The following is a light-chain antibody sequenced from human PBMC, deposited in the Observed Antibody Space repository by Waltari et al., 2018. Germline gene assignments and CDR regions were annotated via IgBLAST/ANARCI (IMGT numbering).Light chain of an antibody. CDR1: QNIDDRY. J-gene: IGKJ3*01. V-gene: IGKV3-20*01. Sequence: DIVLTQSPGTLSLSPGDRANLSCKASQNIDDRYLAWYQHKPGQAPRLLIFGASNRATGIPDRFSGSGSGTDFTLNISRLEPEDVALFYCQYSATSSFTFGPGTKV. CDR2: GAS. CDR3: QYSATSSFT.